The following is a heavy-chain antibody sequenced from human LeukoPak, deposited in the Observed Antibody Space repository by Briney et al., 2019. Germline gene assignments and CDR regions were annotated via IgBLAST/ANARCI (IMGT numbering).Heavy chain of an antibody. CDR2: IYSGGST. Sequence: GGSLRLSCAASGFTVSSNYMSSVRQAPGKGLEWVSVIYSGGSTYYEDSVKGRFTISRDNSKNTLYLQINSLRAEGTAVYYCARGGESGYPDYWGQGTLVTVSS. V-gene: IGHV3-53*01. J-gene: IGHJ4*02. CDR3: ARGGESGYPDY. CDR1: GFTVSSNY. D-gene: IGHD3-22*01.